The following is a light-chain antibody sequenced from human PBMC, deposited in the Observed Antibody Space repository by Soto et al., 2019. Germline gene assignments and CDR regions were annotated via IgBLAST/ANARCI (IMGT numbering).Light chain of an antibody. Sequence: DIQMTQSPSSLSASVGDGVTITCRASQGIRIDLGWFQQKPGKAPKLLISGASSLQSGVPSRFSGSASGTEFTLTISSLQPDDIATYYCQQCHRYLTFGQGTKVDIK. CDR1: QGIRID. CDR2: GAS. CDR3: QQCHRYLT. V-gene: IGKV1-17*01. J-gene: IGKJ1*01.